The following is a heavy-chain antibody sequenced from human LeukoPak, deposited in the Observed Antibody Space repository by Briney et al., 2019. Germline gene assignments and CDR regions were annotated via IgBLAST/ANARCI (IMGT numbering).Heavy chain of an antibody. CDR2: IYSSGST. Sequence: SETLSLTCTVSGCSISSYYWSWIRQPAGKGLEWIGRIYSSGSTNYNPSLKRRVTMSVDTPKNQFSLKLTSVPAADTAVYYCARGVYGSGDYWGQGTLVTVSS. D-gene: IGHD3-10*01. J-gene: IGHJ4*02. CDR3: ARGVYGSGDY. V-gene: IGHV4-4*07. CDR1: GCSISSYY.